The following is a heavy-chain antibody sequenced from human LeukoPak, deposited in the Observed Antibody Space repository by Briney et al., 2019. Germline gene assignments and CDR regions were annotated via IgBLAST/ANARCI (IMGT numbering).Heavy chain of an antibody. D-gene: IGHD6-19*01. J-gene: IGHJ6*03. CDR1: GGSFSGYY. CDR3: AREGSGWYGAYYYYMDV. Sequence: SETLSLTCAVYGGSFSGYYWSWIRQPPGKGLEWIGEINHSGSTNYNPSLKSRVTMSVDTSKNQFSLKLSSATAADTAVYYCAREGSGWYGAYYYYMDVWGKGTTVTVSS. CDR2: INHSGST. V-gene: IGHV4-34*01.